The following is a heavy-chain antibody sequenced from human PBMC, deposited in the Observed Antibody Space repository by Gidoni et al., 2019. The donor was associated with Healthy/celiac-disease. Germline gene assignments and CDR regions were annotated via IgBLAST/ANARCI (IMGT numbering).Heavy chain of an antibody. CDR3: AKDLIVAAAGTGAFDI. CDR1: GFPFSSYG. Sequence: QVQLVGSGGGVGQHGRRLGLACAASGFPFSSYGMHWVRQAPGKGLEWVAVISYDGSNQYYADSLKGRFTISRDNSKHTLYLQMNSLRSEDTAVYYCAKDLIVAAAGTGAFDIWGQGTMVTVSS. D-gene: IGHD6-13*01. CDR2: ISYDGSNQ. J-gene: IGHJ3*02. V-gene: IGHV3-30*18.